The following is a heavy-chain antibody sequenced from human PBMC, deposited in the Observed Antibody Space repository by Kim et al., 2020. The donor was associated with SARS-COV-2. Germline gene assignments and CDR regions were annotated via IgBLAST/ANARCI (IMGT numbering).Heavy chain of an antibody. V-gene: IGHV3-74*01. J-gene: IGHJ4*02. Sequence: SVKVRFTTSRNKDKNTLNLQMNSLRAEDTAVYYCERGGYGGNAFDSWGQGTLVTVSS. D-gene: IGHD2-15*01. CDR3: ERGGYGGNAFDS.